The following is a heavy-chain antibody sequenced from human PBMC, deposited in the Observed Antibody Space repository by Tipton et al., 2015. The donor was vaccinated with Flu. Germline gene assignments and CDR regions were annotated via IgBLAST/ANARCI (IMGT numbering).Heavy chain of an antibody. D-gene: IGHD5-12*01. CDR1: GGSISNYN. V-gene: IGHV4-59*08. Sequence: TLSLTCTVSGGSISNYNWSWIRQPPGKRLEWIGYIFYSGYTNYNPSFNSRVTMSVDTSKSQFSLKLRSVTAADTAVYYCARHALSGDDPFDIWGQGTMVTVSS. J-gene: IGHJ3*02. CDR3: ARHALSGDDPFDI. CDR2: IFYSGYT.